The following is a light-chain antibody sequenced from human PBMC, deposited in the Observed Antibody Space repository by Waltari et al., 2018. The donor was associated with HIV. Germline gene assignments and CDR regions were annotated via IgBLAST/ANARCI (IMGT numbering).Light chain of an antibody. CDR3: QQYSTHYA. CDR2: MTS. V-gene: IGKV1-5*03. Sequence: IQMTQSPSNLSASVGDTVILTCRASQDSDKWLAWYHQKPGRAPKLLISMTSVLERGVPSRFRGSGSGTTFTLTITGLQPDDIGTYFCQQYSTHYAFGQGTRVE. CDR1: QDSDKW. J-gene: IGKJ2*01.